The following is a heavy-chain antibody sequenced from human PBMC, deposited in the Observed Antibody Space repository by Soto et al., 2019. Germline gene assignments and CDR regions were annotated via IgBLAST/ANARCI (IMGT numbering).Heavy chain of an antibody. CDR1: GYTFSNNW. J-gene: IGHJ4*02. V-gene: IGHV5-51*01. D-gene: IGHD6-19*01. Sequence: PVESLKISCNASGYTFSNNWIGWGRQMPGKGLEWMAMIYPGDSDTRHSPPFQGQVTMSVDKSINTAYLHWSSLKASDTAIYYCIKLPPGYTSAEGFEYWGQGTQVTVSS. CDR3: IKLPPGYTSAEGFEY. CDR2: IYPGDSDT.